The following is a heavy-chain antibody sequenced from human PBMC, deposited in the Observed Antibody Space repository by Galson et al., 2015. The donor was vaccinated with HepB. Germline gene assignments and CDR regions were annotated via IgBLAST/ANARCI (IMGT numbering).Heavy chain of an antibody. Sequence: SVKVSCKASGYTFTSYGISWVRQAPGQGLEWMGWISAYNGNTNYAQKLQGRVTMTTDTSTSTAYMELRSLRSDDTAVYYCARAYYDILTGDFYGMDVWGQGTTVTVSS. CDR3: ARAYYDILTGDFYGMDV. CDR1: GYTFTSYG. V-gene: IGHV1-18*04. D-gene: IGHD3-9*01. J-gene: IGHJ6*02. CDR2: ISAYNGNT.